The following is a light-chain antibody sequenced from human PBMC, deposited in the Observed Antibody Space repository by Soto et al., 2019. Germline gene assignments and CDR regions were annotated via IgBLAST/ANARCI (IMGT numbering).Light chain of an antibody. V-gene: IGKV1-5*01. CDR3: QQYYNYPLT. CDR1: QSISRW. J-gene: IGKJ4*01. Sequence: DIQMTQAPSTLSASGGNSITITCRASQSISRWLAWHQQQKGKPPKPPIYDASSLESGVPSRLRGSGYGTELTITISSLKPDDFATYYCQQYYNYPLTFGGGTKVDIK. CDR2: DAS.